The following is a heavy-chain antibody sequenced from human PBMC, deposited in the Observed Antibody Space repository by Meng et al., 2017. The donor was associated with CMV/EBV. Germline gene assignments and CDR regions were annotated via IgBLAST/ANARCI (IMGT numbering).Heavy chain of an antibody. J-gene: IGHJ6*02. V-gene: IGHV1-18*01. CDR2: ISAYNGNT. CDR3: ARDHRTIAAAGSVSYCYGMDV. Sequence: ASVKVSCKASGYTFTSYGISWVRQAPGQGLEWMGWISAYNGNTNYAQKLQGRVTMTTDTSTSTAYMELRSLRSDDTAVYYCARDHRTIAAAGSVSYCYGMDVWGQGTTVTVSS. D-gene: IGHD6-13*01. CDR1: GYTFTSYG.